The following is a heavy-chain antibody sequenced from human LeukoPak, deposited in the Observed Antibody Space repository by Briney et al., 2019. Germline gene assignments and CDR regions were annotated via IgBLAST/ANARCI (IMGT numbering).Heavy chain of an antibody. J-gene: IGHJ4*02. CDR2: INAGNGNT. CDR1: GYTFTSYA. CDR3: ARSTEFLEWLSYFDY. D-gene: IGHD3-3*01. V-gene: IGHV1-3*01. Sequence: ASVNVSCKASGYTFTSYAMHWVRQAPGQRLEWMGWINAGNGNTKYSQKFQGRVTITRDTSASTAYMELSSLRSEDTAVYYCARSTEFLEWLSYFDYWGQGTLVTVSS.